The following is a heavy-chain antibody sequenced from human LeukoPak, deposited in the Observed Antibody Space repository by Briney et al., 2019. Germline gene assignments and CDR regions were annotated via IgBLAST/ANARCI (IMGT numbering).Heavy chain of an antibody. CDR3: ARDNDYGDYPDAFDI. D-gene: IGHD4-17*01. CDR2: ISYDGSNK. Sequence: PGGSLRLSCAASVFTFSSYAMHWVRQAPGKRLEWVAVISYDGSNKYYADSVKGRFTISRDNSKNTLYLQMNSLRAEDTAVYYCARDNDYGDYPDAFDIWGQGTMVTVSS. V-gene: IGHV3-30-3*01. CDR1: VFTFSSYA. J-gene: IGHJ3*02.